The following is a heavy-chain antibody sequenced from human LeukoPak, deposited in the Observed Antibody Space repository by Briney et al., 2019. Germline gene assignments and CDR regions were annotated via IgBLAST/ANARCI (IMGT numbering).Heavy chain of an antibody. D-gene: IGHD3-22*01. CDR1: GGSISSGGYS. CDR2: IYHSGST. Sequence: SQTLSLTCAVSGGSISSGGYSWSWIRQPPGTGLEWIGYIYHSGSTYYNPSLKSRVTISVDRSKNQFSLKLSSVTAADTAVYYCARDYYDSSGYPNWFDPWGQGTLVTVSS. V-gene: IGHV4-30-2*01. CDR3: ARDYYDSSGYPNWFDP. J-gene: IGHJ5*02.